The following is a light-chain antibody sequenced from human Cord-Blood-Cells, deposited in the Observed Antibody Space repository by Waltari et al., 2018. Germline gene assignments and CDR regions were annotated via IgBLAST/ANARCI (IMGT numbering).Light chain of an antibody. CDR3: QQYNNWPRT. J-gene: IGKJ1*01. CDR2: GAS. CDR1: QSVSSN. Sequence: EIVMTQSPATLSVSPGERATRSCRASQSVSSNLAWDQQKPGQAPRLLIYGASTRATGIPARFSGSGSGTEFTLTISSLQSEDFAVYYCQQYNNWPRTFGQGTKVEIK. V-gene: IGKV3-15*01.